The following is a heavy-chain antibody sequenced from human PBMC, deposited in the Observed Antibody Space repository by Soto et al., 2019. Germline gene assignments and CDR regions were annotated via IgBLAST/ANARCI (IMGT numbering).Heavy chain of an antibody. CDR1: GFTFSSHW. V-gene: IGHV3-74*01. CDR3: ARGSGVGATGDY. CDR2: INSDGSST. J-gene: IGHJ4*02. D-gene: IGHD1-26*01. Sequence: EVQLVESGGGLVQPGGSLRLSCAASGFTFSSHWIHWVRQAPGKGLVWVSRINSDGSSTSYADSVKGRFTISRDNAKNTLYMQMNSRRAEDTAVYYCARGSGVGATGDYWGQGTLVTVSS.